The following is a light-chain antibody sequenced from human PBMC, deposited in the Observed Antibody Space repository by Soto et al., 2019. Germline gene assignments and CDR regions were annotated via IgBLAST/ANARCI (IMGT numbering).Light chain of an antibody. Sequence: QSALTQPASVSGSPGQSITISCTGTSRDVGGYNYVSWYQQHPGKAPKLMIYGVNNRPSGVSNRFSGSKSGNTASLTISGLQTEDDADYYCSSYTSISTYVFGTGTKVTVL. CDR1: SRDVGGYNY. V-gene: IGLV2-14*03. J-gene: IGLJ1*01. CDR3: SSYTSISTYV. CDR2: GVN.